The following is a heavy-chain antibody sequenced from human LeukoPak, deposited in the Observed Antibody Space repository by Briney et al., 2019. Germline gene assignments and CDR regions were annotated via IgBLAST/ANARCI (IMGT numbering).Heavy chain of an antibody. CDR1: GGSFSGYY. D-gene: IGHD2-15*01. J-gene: IGHJ4*02. CDR3: ARRYCSGGSCYSEDY. V-gene: IGHV4-34*01. CDR2: INHSGST. Sequence: SETLSLTRAVYGGSFSGYYWSWIRQPPGKGLEWIGEINHSGSTNYNLSLKSRVAISVDTSKNQFSLKLSSVTAADTAVYYCARRYCSGGSCYSEDYWGQGTRVTVSS.